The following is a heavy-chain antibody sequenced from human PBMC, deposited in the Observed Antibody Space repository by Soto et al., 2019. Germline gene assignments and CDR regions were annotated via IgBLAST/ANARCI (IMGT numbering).Heavy chain of an antibody. D-gene: IGHD6-13*01. CDR2: INHSGST. CDR3: ARVRGSSSLRWFDP. J-gene: IGHJ5*02. Sequence: QVQLQQWGAGLLKPSETLSLTCAVYGGSFSGYYWSWIRQPPGKGLEWIGEINHSGSTNYNPSLKSRVTISVDTSKNQFSLKLSSVTAADTAVYYCARVRGSSSLRWFDPWGQGTLVTVSS. CDR1: GGSFSGYY. V-gene: IGHV4-34*01.